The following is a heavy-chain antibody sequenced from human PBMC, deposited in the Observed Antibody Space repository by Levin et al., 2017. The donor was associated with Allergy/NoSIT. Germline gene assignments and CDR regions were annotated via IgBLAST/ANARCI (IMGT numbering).Heavy chain of an antibody. D-gene: IGHD3-9*01. CDR3: ARVVDYDILTGYYSPYYFDY. J-gene: IGHJ4*02. CDR1: GGSISSGDHY. Sequence: SQTLSLTCTVSGGSISSGDHYWTWIRQPPGKGLEWIGYIYFSGTTYYNPSLKGRVSISIDTTRNQFSLRLNSVTAADTAVYYCARVVDYDILTGYYSPYYFDYWGQGTLVTVSS. V-gene: IGHV4-30-4*01. CDR2: IYFSGTT.